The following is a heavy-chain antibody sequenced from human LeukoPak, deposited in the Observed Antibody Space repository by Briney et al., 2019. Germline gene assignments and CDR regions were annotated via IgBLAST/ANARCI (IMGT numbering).Heavy chain of an antibody. CDR1: GFTFRSYS. J-gene: IGHJ4*02. V-gene: IGHV3-21*01. CDR3: TRDGEAYFDGAVFHTSYDY. Sequence: PGGSLRLSCAASGFTFRSYSMNWVRQAPGKGLEWVSSISSSSAYIYYADSVKGRFTISRDNAKNSLYLQMNSLRAEDTAVYYCTRDGEAYFDGAVFHTSYDYWGQGTLVTVSS. D-gene: IGHD4/OR15-4a*01. CDR2: ISSSSAYI.